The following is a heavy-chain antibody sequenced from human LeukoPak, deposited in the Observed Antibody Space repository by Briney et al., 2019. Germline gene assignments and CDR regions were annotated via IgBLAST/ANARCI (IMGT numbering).Heavy chain of an antibody. Sequence: ASVKVAYKASGYTFTSYAMNWVRQAPGQGLEWMGWINTNTGNPTYAQGFTGRFVFSLDTSVSTAYLQISSLKAEDTAVYYCASPDPFSCYDYDFDYWGQGTLVTVSS. CDR1: GYTFTSYA. J-gene: IGHJ4*02. V-gene: IGHV7-4-1*02. CDR2: INTNTGNP. CDR3: ASPDPFSCYDYDFDY. D-gene: IGHD5-12*01.